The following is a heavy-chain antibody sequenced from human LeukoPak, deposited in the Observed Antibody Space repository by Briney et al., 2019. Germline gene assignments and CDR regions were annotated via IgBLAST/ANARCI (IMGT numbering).Heavy chain of an antibody. Sequence: ASVKVSCKASGGSFSNYAISWVRQAPGQGLEWMGGIIPMFGTTNYAQNFQGRVTITADASTSTVFMDVSSLRSEDTALYYCARDPTTSGYSYGNDAFDIWGQGTMVTVSS. CDR3: ARDPTTSGYSYGNDAFDI. CDR2: IIPMFGTT. J-gene: IGHJ3*02. D-gene: IGHD5-18*01. V-gene: IGHV1-69*13. CDR1: GGSFSNYA.